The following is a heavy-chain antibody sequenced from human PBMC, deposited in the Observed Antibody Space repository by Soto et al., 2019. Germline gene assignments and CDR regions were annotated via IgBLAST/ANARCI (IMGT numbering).Heavy chain of an antibody. D-gene: IGHD5-12*01. J-gene: IGHJ5*02. CDR1: GGSITGYY. Sequence: SETLSLTCTVSGGSITGYYWSWIRQPPGEGLEWIGYIYYSGSTTYNPSLKSRVTMSVDTSKNQLSLKLRSVTAADTAVYYCARDQNSGYYLNWFDPWGQGTLVTVSS. CDR2: IYYSGST. CDR3: ARDQNSGYYLNWFDP. V-gene: IGHV4-59*01.